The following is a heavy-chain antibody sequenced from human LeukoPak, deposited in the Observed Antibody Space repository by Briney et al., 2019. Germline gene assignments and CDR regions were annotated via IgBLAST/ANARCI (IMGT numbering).Heavy chain of an antibody. CDR3: ANFRGAIPDYYYYGMDV. Sequence: ASVKVSCTASGYTFTSYDINWVRQATGQGLEWMGWMNPNSGNTGDAQKFQGRVTMTRNTSISTAYMELSSLRSEDTAVYYCANFRGAIPDYYYYGMDVWGQGTTVTVSS. CDR2: MNPNSGNT. J-gene: IGHJ6*02. D-gene: IGHD4/OR15-4a*01. CDR1: GYTFTSYD. V-gene: IGHV1-8*01.